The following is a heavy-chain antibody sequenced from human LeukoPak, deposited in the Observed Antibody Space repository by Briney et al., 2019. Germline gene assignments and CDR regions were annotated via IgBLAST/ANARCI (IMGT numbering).Heavy chain of an antibody. J-gene: IGHJ5*02. V-gene: IGHV3-30-3*01. CDR1: GFTFSSYA. D-gene: IGHD3-22*01. CDR3: ARESGYLTAEGWFDP. CDR2: ISYDGSNK. Sequence: PGGSLRLSCAASGFTFSSYAMHWVRQAPGKGLEWVAVISYDGSNKYYADSVKGRFTISRDNSKNTLYLQMNSLRAEDTAVYYCARESGYLTAEGWFDPWGQGTLVTVSS.